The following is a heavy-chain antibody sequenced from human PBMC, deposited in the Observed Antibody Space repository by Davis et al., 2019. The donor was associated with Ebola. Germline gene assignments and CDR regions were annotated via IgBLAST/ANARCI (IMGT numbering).Heavy chain of an antibody. V-gene: IGHV6-1*01. Sequence: PSETLSLTCAISGNNVSSDSAAWNWIRQSPSRGLEWLGRTYYSSKWYDGYAESVKSRINISPDTAKNQFSLHLNSVTPEDTAVYYCARGWLRSGLDVWGKGAAVIVSS. CDR2: TYYSSKWYD. CDR1: GNNVSSDSAA. J-gene: IGHJ6*04. D-gene: IGHD5-12*01. CDR3: ARGWLRSGLDV.